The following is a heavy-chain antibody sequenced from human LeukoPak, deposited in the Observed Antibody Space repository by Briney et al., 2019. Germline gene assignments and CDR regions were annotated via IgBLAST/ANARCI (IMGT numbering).Heavy chain of an antibody. J-gene: IGHJ5*02. D-gene: IGHD2-2*02. CDR1: GYTFTSYD. Sequence: GASVKVSCKASGYTFTSYDINWVRQATGQGLEWMGWMNPNSGNTGYAQKFQGRVTMTRNTSISTAYMELSSLRSEDTAVYYCARGRGKYQLLYSLRFDPWGQGTLVTVSS. V-gene: IGHV1-8*01. CDR2: MNPNSGNT. CDR3: ARGRGKYQLLYSLRFDP.